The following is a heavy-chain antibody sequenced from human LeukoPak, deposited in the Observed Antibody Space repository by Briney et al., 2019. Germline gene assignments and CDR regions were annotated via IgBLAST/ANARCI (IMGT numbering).Heavy chain of an antibody. V-gene: IGHV4-4*07. J-gene: IGHJ3*02. CDR3: ARGRYCSADICSGGDAFGI. CDR1: GGSINNYY. D-gene: IGHD2-15*01. CDR2: IYTRGST. Sequence: KPSETLSLTCTVSGGSINNYYWSWIRQPAGKGLEWIGRIYTRGSTNYNPSLKSRVTMSVDTSKNQFSLKLSSVTAADTAVYYCARGRYCSADICSGGDAFGIWGQGTMVSVSS.